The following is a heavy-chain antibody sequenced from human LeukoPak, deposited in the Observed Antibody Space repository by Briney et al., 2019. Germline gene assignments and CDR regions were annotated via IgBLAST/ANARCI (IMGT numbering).Heavy chain of an antibody. CDR3: AHYCSGGSCYFHAFDI. Sequence: GGSLRLSCAASGFTFSSYEMNWVRQAPGKGLEWVSYISSSGSTIYYADSVKGRFTISRDNAKNSLYLQMNSLRAEDTAVYYRAHYCSGGSCYFHAFDIWGQGTMVTVSS. D-gene: IGHD2-15*01. V-gene: IGHV3-48*03. CDR1: GFTFSSYE. J-gene: IGHJ3*02. CDR2: ISSSGSTI.